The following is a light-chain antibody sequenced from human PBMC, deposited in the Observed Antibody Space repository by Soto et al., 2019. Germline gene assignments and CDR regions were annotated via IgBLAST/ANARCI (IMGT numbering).Light chain of an antibody. V-gene: IGKV1-5*03. CDR3: QQYNSYPWT. Sequence: DIPMTQSPSTLSASVGDRVTITCRASQSISSWLAWYQQKPGKAPKLLIYKASSLESGVPSRFSGSGSGTEFTLTISRRQPDDFATYYCQQYNSYPWTCGQGTKVEIK. CDR1: QSISSW. CDR2: KAS. J-gene: IGKJ1*01.